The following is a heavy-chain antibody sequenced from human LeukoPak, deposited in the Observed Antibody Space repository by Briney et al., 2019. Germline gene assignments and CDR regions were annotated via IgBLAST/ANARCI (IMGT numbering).Heavy chain of an antibody. CDR1: GGSISSYY. V-gene: IGHV4-59*12. J-gene: IGHJ4*02. CDR3: AGKTSGSYYEIDY. D-gene: IGHD1-26*01. CDR2: IYYSGST. Sequence: PSETLSLTCTVSGGSISSYYWSWIRQPPGKGLEWIGYIYYSGSTNYNPSLKSRVTISVDTSKNQFSLKLSSVTAADTAVYYCAGKTSGSYYEIDYWGQGTLVTVSS.